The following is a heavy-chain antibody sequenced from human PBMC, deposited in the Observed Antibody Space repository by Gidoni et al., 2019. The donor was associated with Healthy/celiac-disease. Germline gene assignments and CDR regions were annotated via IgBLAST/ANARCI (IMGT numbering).Heavy chain of an antibody. D-gene: IGHD3-3*01. J-gene: IGHJ4*02. Sequence: EVQLVESGGGLVQPGGSLRLSCSASGFTFSSYAMHWVRQAPGKGLEYVSAISSNGGSTYYADSVKGRFTISRDNSKNTLYLQMSSLRAEDTAVYYCVKVLWSGYRYPFDYWGQGTLVTVSS. V-gene: IGHV3-64D*06. CDR3: VKVLWSGYRYPFDY. CDR1: GFTFSSYA. CDR2: ISSNGGST.